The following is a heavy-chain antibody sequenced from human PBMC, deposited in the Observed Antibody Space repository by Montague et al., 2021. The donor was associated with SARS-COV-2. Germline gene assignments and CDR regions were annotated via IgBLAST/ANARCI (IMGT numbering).Heavy chain of an antibody. D-gene: IGHD1-26*01. CDR2: IYTSGST. J-gene: IGHJ6*02. Sequence: TLSLTCTVSGGFISSGNYYWGWIRQPAGKGLEWIGHIYTSGSTNYNPSLKSRVTISVHTSNNQFSLKLSSVTAADTAVYYCARESGSPTYYFYYGVDVWGQGTTVTVSS. CDR1: GGFISSGNYY. CDR3: ARESGSPTYYFYYGVDV. V-gene: IGHV4-61*09.